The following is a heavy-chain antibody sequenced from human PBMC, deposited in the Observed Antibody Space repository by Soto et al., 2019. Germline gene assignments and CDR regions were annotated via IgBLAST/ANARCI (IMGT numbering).Heavy chain of an antibody. CDR3: ARHFVAVVIKGWGY. CDR2: TYYNGNA. CDR1: GGSIDRSNYY. Sequence: QLQLQESGPGLVKPSETLSLTCNVSGGSIDRSNYYWDWLRQPPGKGLEWIGTTYYNGNAYYNPSLKRRVSRSVDTSTNQFSLKLVSVTAADTAVYYCARHFVAVVIKGWGYWGQGTLVTVSS. D-gene: IGHD3-10*01. J-gene: IGHJ4*02. V-gene: IGHV4-39*01.